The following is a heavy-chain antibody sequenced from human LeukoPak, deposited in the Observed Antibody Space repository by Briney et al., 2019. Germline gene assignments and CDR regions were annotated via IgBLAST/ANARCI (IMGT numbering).Heavy chain of an antibody. J-gene: IGHJ5*02. CDR3: ARDINYYDSSGYYPS. D-gene: IGHD3-22*01. CDR1: GGSISSYY. Sequence: KPSETLSLTCTVSGGSISSYYWSWIRQPPGKGLEWIGYIYYSGSTNYNPSLKSRVTISVDTSKNQFPLKLSSVTAADTAVYYCARDINYYDSSGYYPSWGQGTLVTVSS. V-gene: IGHV4-59*01. CDR2: IYYSGST.